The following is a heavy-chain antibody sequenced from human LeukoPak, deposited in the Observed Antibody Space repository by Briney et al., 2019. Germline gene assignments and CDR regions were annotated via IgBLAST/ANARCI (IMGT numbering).Heavy chain of an antibody. D-gene: IGHD3-3*01. Sequence: SETLSLTCAVYGGYFSGYYWRWLGEPPGKGLEWIGEINHSGSTNYNPSLKSLVTISVDTAKNQFSLKLSSVTAADTAVYYCARANRYDFWSGYLYNWFDPWGQGALVTVSS. CDR3: ARANRYDFWSGYLYNWFDP. CDR2: INHSGST. CDR1: GGYFSGYY. V-gene: IGHV4-34*01. J-gene: IGHJ5*02.